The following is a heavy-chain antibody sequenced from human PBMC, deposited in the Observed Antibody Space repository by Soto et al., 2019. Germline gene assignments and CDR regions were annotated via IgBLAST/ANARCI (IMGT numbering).Heavy chain of an antibody. CDR2: IIPIFNAT. J-gene: IGHJ6*02. CDR1: GGTFSSYA. V-gene: IGHV1-69*01. Sequence: QVQLVQSGSSVKKPGSSVKVSCKASGGTFSSYAISWGRQAPGQGLEWMGGIIPIFNATPYAQKFQGRVTITADESTCTAYMELSSLRSEETAVYYCAREDFDSEIYYGMDVWGQGTTVTVSS. CDR3: AREDFDSEIYYGMDV. D-gene: IGHD3-3*01.